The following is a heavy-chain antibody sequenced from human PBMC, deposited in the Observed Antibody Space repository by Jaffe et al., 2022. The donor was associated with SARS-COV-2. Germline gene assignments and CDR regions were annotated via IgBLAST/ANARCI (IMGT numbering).Heavy chain of an antibody. V-gene: IGHV3-9*01. CDR3: AKDNGRQQWLVLVY. CDR2: ISWNSRSI. CDR1: GFTFDDYA. D-gene: IGHD6-19*01. J-gene: IGHJ4*02. Sequence: EVQLVESGGGLVQPGGSLRLSCTGSGFTFDDYAMHWVRQAPGKGLEWVSGISWNSRSIGYAASVKGRFTTSRDNAKNSLYLQMNSLRSEDTALYYCAKDNGRQQWLVLVYWGQGTQVTVSS.